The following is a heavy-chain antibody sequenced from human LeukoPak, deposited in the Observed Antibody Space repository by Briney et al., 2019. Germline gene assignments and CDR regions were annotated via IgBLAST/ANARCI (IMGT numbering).Heavy chain of an antibody. CDR2: IYHSGST. V-gene: IGHV4-38-2*02. Sequence: PSETLSLTCTVSGYSISSGYYWGWIRQPPGKGLEWIGSIYHSGSTYYNPSLKSRVTISVDTSKNQFSLKLSPVTAADTALYYCAIRFGRLEAGGTPFDSWGQGTLVTVSS. CDR1: GYSISSGYY. CDR3: AIRFGRLEAGGTPFDS. D-gene: IGHD6-13*01. J-gene: IGHJ4*02.